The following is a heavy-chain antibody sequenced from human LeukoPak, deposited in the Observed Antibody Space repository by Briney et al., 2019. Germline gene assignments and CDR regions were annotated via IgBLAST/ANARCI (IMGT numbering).Heavy chain of an antibody. CDR3: ARDNRAAFDYGMDV. J-gene: IGHJ6*04. CDR2: ISAYNGNT. D-gene: IGHD2-15*01. CDR1: GYTFTNYV. Sequence: GASVKVSCKASGYTFTNYVISWVRQAPGQGLEGVAWISAYNGNTNYAQKLQGRVTMTTDTSTSTSYIELTRLRSDDTAVYYWARDNRAAFDYGMDVWGKGTTVTVSS. V-gene: IGHV1-18*04.